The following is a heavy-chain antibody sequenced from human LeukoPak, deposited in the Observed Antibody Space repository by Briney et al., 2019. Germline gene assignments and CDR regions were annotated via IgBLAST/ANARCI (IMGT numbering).Heavy chain of an antibody. CDR2: IYYSGST. Sequence: TASETLSLTCTVSGGSISNYYWSWIRQPPGKGLEWIGYIYYSGSTSYNPSLKSRVTISVDASKNQFSLKLNSVTAADTAVYYCARGPAPWHFDLWGRGTLVTVS. V-gene: IGHV4-59*01. CDR3: ARGPAPWHFDL. D-gene: IGHD2-2*01. CDR1: GGSISNYY. J-gene: IGHJ2*01.